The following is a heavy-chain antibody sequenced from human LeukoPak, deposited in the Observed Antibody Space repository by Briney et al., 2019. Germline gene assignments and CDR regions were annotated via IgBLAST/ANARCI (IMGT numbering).Heavy chain of an antibody. CDR1: GGSISSYY. V-gene: IGHV4-59*08. CDR3: ARLRYYDSSGYCDFDY. CDR2: IYYSGST. Sequence: SETLSLTCTVSGGSISSYYWSWIRQPPGKGLEWIGYIYYSGSTNYNPSLKSRVTISVDTSKNQFSLKLSSVTAADTAVCYCARLRYYDSSGYCDFDYWGQGTLVTVSS. J-gene: IGHJ4*02. D-gene: IGHD3-22*01.